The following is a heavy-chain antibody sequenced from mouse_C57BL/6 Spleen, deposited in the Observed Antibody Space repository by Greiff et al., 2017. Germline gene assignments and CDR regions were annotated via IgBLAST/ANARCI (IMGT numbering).Heavy chain of an antibody. Sequence: EVMLVESGEGLVKPGGSLKLSCAASGFTFSSYAMSWVRQTPEKRLEWVAYISSGGDYIYYADTVKGRFTISRDNARNTLYLQMSRLKSEDTAMYYCTRITTVVANVFDYWGQGTTLTVSS. J-gene: IGHJ2*01. V-gene: IGHV5-9-1*02. CDR1: GFTFSSYA. CDR3: TRITTVVANVFDY. CDR2: ISSGGDYI. D-gene: IGHD1-1*01.